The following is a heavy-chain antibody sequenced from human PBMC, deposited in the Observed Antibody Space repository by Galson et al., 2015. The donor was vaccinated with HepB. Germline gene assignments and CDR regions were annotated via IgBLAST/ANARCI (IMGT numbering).Heavy chain of an antibody. D-gene: IGHD1-26*01. J-gene: IGHJ6*03. V-gene: IGHV3-23*01. CDR2: ISGSGGST. CDR3: AKGGSWYYYYYMDV. CDR1: GFTFSSYA. Sequence: SLRLSCAASGFTFSSYAMSWVRQAPGKGLEWVSAISGSGGSTYYADSVKGRLTISRDNSKNTLYLQMNSLRAEDTAVYYCAKGGSWYYYYYMDVWGKGTTVIVSS.